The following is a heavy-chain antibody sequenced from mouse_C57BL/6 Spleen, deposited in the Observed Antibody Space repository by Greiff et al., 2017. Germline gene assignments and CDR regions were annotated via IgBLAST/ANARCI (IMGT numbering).Heavy chain of an antibody. V-gene: IGHV2-2*01. Sequence: QVQLKESGPGLVQPSQSLSITCTVSGFSLTRYGVHWVRQSPGKGLEWLGVIWSGGSTDYNAAFISRLSISKDNSTSQVFFKMNSLQADDTAIYYCAPHYGSSYGRFAYWGQGTLVTVSA. J-gene: IGHJ3*01. CDR3: APHYGSSYGRFAY. D-gene: IGHD1-1*01. CDR2: IWSGGST. CDR1: GFSLTRYG.